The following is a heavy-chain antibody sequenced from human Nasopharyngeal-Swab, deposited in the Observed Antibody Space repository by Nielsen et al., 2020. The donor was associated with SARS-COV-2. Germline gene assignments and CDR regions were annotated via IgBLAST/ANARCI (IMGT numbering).Heavy chain of an antibody. CDR1: GFTFGSYA. D-gene: IGHD2-15*01. Sequence: GESLKISCAASGFTFGSYAMSWVRQAPGKGLEWVSAISGSGGSPYYADSVKGRFTISRENAKNSLYLQMNSLRAGDTAVYYCARERTDCSGGSCYSYGMDVWGQGTAVTVSS. CDR3: ARERTDCSGGSCYSYGMDV. V-gene: IGHV3-23*01. J-gene: IGHJ6*02. CDR2: ISGSGGSP.